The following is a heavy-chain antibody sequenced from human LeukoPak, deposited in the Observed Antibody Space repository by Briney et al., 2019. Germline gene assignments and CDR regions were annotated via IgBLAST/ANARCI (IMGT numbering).Heavy chain of an antibody. J-gene: IGHJ6*02. CDR2: INHSGRT. D-gene: IGHD3-10*01. Sequence: SETLSLTCAVYGGSFSGYYWSWIRQPPGTGLEWIGEINHSGRTNYNRSLKRRVTISVDTSKNQFSLKLSSVTAADTAVYYCARTKEYYYGSGTYYKKEKYYHYYGMDVWGRGTTVTVSS. CDR1: GGSFSGYY. V-gene: IGHV4-34*01. CDR3: ARTKEYYYGSGTYYKKEKYYHYYGMDV.